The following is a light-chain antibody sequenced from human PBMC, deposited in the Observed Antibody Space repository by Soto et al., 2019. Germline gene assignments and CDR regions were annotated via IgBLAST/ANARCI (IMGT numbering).Light chain of an antibody. Sequence: DIQMTQSPSSLSASVGDRVTITCRASQTISTYLNWYQQKPGKAPKLLIYAASTLQSGFPSKFSDSVSGTDFTLTISSLHAEYFATYFCHQSHGIQYTFGQGTKMEIK. V-gene: IGKV1-39*01. CDR3: HQSHGIQYT. J-gene: IGKJ2*01. CDR1: QTISTY. CDR2: AAS.